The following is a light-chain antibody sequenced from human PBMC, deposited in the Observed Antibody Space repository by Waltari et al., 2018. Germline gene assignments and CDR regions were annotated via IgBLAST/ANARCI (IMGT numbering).Light chain of an antibody. CDR3: QQYNNWPQT. J-gene: IGKJ2*01. CDR2: GAS. Sequence: ETVMTQSPATLSVSPGERATLSCRASQSVSSNLAWYQQKPGQAPRLLIYGASTRATGIPARFSSSGSGTEFTLTISSLQSEDFAVYYCQQYNNWPQTFGQGTKLEI. CDR1: QSVSSN. V-gene: IGKV3-15*01.